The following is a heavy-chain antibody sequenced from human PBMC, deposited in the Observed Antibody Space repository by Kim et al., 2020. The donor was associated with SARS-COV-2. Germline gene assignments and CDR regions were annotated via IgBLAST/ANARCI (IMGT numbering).Heavy chain of an antibody. CDR1: GFTFSTHS. Sequence: GGSLRLSCTASGFTFSTHSMNWVRQAPGKGPEWVSYINSGSTTIYYADSVKGRFTISRDNAKNSLYLQMNSLRDEDTAVYYCADGGDPYGSLDSWGQGTLVTVSS. J-gene: IGHJ4*02. CDR2: INSGSTTI. V-gene: IGHV3-48*02. D-gene: IGHD2-21*02. CDR3: ADGGDPYGSLDS.